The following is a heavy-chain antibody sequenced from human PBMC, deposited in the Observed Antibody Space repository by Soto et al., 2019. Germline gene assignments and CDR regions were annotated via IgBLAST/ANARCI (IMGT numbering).Heavy chain of an antibody. V-gene: IGHV1-18*01. CDR3: ARQGYCSGGSCYSYYYYGMDV. CDR2: ISAYNGNT. CDR1: GYTFTSYG. D-gene: IGHD2-15*01. Sequence: GASVKVSCKASGYTFTSYGISWVRQAPGQGLEWMGWISAYNGNTNYAQKLQGRVTMTTDTSTSTAYMELRSLRSDDTAVYYCARQGYCSGGSCYSYYYYGMDVWGQGTTVTVSS. J-gene: IGHJ6*02.